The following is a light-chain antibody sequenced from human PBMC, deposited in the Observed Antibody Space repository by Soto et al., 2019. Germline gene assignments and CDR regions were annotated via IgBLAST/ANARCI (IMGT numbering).Light chain of an antibody. V-gene: IGLV2-23*01. J-gene: IGLJ1*01. Sequence: QSVLTQPASVSGSPGQSITISCTGTSSDVGSYNLVSWYQQHPGKAPKLMIYEGSKRPSGVSNRFPGSKSDNTASLTISGLQAEDETDYYCCSYAAGSTYVFGTGTKVTVL. CDR2: EGS. CDR3: CSYAAGSTYV. CDR1: SSDVGSYNL.